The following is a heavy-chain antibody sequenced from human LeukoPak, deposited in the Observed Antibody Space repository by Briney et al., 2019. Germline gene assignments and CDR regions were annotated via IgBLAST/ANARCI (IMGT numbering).Heavy chain of an antibody. Sequence: GGSLRLSCAASGFTFSSSWMTWVRQAPGKGLEWVANIKQDGSDKYYVDSVKGRFTISRDNAKDSLYLQMNSLRAEDTAAYYCARNYGGNSDHWGQGTRVIVSS. CDR1: GFTFSSSW. D-gene: IGHD4-23*01. CDR2: IKQDGSDK. V-gene: IGHV3-7*04. J-gene: IGHJ4*02. CDR3: ARNYGGNSDH.